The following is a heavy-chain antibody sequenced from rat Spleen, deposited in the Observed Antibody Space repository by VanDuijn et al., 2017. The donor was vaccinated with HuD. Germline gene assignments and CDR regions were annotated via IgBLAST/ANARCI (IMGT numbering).Heavy chain of an antibody. V-gene: IGHV4-2*01. CDR3: AREELGVRD. CDR2: INKDSSTI. CDR1: GFNFNDHW. J-gene: IGHJ2*01. Sequence: EVKLVESGGGLVQPGRSLKLSCAASGFNFNDHWMGWVRQAPGKGLEWIGEINKDSSTIKYAPSLKDKFTISRENAQNTLYLQMSKLGSEDTATYYCAREELGVRDWGQGVMVTVSS. D-gene: IGHD4-3*01.